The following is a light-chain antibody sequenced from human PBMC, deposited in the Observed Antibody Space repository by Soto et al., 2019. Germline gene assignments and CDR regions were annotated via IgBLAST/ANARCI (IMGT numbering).Light chain of an antibody. CDR2: CAS. CDR1: QTVLNSSKKKDY. J-gene: IGKJ2*01. CDR3: QQYYILPYT. V-gene: IGKV4-1*01. Sequence: DIVMTQSPESLAVSLGERATINCKTSQTVLNSSKKKDYLAWYQQKPGQPPKLLIYCASTRDSGVPDRFSGSGSGTDFTLAISSLQAEDVAVYYCQQYYILPYTFGQGTSLEIK.